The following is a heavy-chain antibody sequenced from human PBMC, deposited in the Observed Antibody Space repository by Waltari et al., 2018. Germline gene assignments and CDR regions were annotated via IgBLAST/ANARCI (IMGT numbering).Heavy chain of an antibody. J-gene: IGHJ5*02. D-gene: IGHD3-10*01. CDR1: GGSISSYY. V-gene: IGHV4-59*01. CDR3: ARDEPGARGWFDP. Sequence: QVQLQESGPGLVKPSETLSLTCTVSGGSISSYYWSWIRQPPGKGLEWIGYIYYSGSTNYNPSLKSRVTISVDTSKNQFSLKLSSVTAADTAVYYCARDEPGARGWFDPWGQGTLVTVSS. CDR2: IYYSGST.